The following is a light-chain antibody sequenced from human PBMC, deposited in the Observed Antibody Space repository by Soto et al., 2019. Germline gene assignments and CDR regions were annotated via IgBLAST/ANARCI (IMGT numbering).Light chain of an antibody. CDR2: EVS. J-gene: IGLJ2*01. CDR1: SRDVGGYNY. CDR3: SSYGGGNNYVV. V-gene: IGLV2-8*01. Sequence: QSVLTQPPSASGSPGPSVTISCTGTSRDVGGYNYVSWYQQHPGKAPKLMIDEVSKRTSGVPDRFSGSKSGNTASLTVSGLQAEDEADYYCSSYGGGNNYVVFGGGTKLTVL.